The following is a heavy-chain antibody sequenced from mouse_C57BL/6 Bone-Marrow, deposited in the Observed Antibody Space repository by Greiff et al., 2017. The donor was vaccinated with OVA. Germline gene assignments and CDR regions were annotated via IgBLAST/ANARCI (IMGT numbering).Heavy chain of an antibody. J-gene: IGHJ4*01. V-gene: IGHV5-15*01. CDR2: ISNLAYSI. CDR3: ARAGYYDAMDY. CDR1: GFTFSDYE. D-gene: IGHD2-2*01. Sequence: EVKLVESGGGLVQPGGSLKLSCAASGFTFSDYEWAWVRQAPRKGPGGVAFISNLAYSIYYADTVTGRFTISRENAKNTLYLEMSSLRSEDTAMYYCARAGYYDAMDYWGQGTSVTVSS.